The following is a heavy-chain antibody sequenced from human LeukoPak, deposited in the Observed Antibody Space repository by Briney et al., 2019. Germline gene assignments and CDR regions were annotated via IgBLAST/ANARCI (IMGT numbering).Heavy chain of an antibody. Sequence: SETLSLTCTVSGGSVNSGSYYWTWIRQPAGKGLEWIGRMYTTGSTNYNPSLKSRVTISSDAAENQFSLKLGSVTAADTAMYYCARGVSDFWSPYYYMDVWGKGTTVTVSS. V-gene: IGHV4-61*02. J-gene: IGHJ6*03. CDR1: GGSVNSGSYY. CDR2: MYTTGST. D-gene: IGHD3-3*01. CDR3: ARGVSDFWSPYYYMDV.